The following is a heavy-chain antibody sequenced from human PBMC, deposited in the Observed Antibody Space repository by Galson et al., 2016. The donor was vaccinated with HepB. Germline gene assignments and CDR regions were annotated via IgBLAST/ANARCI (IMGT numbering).Heavy chain of an antibody. CDR2: IHPSGTT. CDR1: GFTFSSYT. J-gene: IGHJ4*02. CDR3: ARGTDHAKTHY. D-gene: IGHD2-8*02. V-gene: IGHV4-31*02. Sequence: LRLSCAASGFTFSSYTMHWVRQCSGKGLEWIGCIHPSGTTYYNPSLQSRVVMSKDTPKNQLSLRLSSVTAADTAVYYCARGTDHAKTHYWGQGTLVTVSS.